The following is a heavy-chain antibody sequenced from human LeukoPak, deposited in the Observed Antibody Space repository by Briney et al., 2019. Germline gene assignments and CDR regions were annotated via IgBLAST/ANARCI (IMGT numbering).Heavy chain of an antibody. CDR1: GFTFSSYW. CDR3: AKDLYGSGTNGYFDY. D-gene: IGHD3-10*01. J-gene: IGHJ4*02. Sequence: GGSLRLSCAASGFTFSSYWMHWVRQAPGKGLVWVSRINSDGSSTSYADSVKGRFTISRDKSKNMLYLQMNSLRAEDTAVYYCAKDLYGSGTNGYFDYWGQGTLVIVSS. V-gene: IGHV3-74*01. CDR2: INSDGSST.